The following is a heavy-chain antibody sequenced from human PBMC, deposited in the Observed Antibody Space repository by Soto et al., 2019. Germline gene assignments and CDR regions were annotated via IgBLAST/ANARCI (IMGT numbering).Heavy chain of an antibody. CDR1: GFTFNKSA. D-gene: IGHD1-26*01. CDR2: IVLGSGNT. Sequence: QMQLVQSGPEVKKPGTSVKVSCKASGFTFNKSAMQWVRQARGQRPEWIGWIVLGSGNTNYAQRFQERVTIIRDMSTSTAYMELSSLRSEDTAVYYCAARISGGRYSYWGQGTLVTVSS. V-gene: IGHV1-58*02. CDR3: AARISGGRYSY. J-gene: IGHJ4*02.